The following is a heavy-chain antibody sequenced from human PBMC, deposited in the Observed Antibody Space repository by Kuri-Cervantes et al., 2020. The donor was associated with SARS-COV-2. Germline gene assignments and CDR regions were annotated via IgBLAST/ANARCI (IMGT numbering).Heavy chain of an antibody. V-gene: IGHV3-30*03. D-gene: IGHD3-3*01. CDR1: GFSFNNYG. CDR2: ISYDGSNK. J-gene: IGHJ4*02. CDR3: AREYDFWRTYDY. Sequence: LSLTCAASGFSFNNYGMHWVRQAPGKGLEWVAVISYDGSNKYYADSVKGRFTISRDNSKNTLYLQMNSLRAEDTAVYYCAREYDFWRTYDYWGQGTLVTVSS.